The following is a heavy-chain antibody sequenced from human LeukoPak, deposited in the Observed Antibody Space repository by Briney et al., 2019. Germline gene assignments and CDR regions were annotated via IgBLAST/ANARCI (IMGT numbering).Heavy chain of an antibody. J-gene: IGHJ6*02. Sequence: GGSLRLSCAASGFTFSDFYMSWIRQAPGKGLEWVSGISWNSGSIGYADSVKGRFTISRDNAKNSLYLQMNSLRAEDTALYYCAKDGSLSEDYYYYGMDVWGQGTTVTVSS. V-gene: IGHV3-9*01. CDR1: GFTFSDFY. D-gene: IGHD2-15*01. CDR2: ISWNSGSI. CDR3: AKDGSLSEDYYYYGMDV.